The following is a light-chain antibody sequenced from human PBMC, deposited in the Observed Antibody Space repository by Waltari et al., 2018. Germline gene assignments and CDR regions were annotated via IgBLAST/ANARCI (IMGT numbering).Light chain of an antibody. CDR2: AAS. J-gene: IGKJ2*01. CDR1: QSVGGN. Sequence: EIVMTQSPATLCVSAGETATLSCRASQSVGGNLAWYQQKPGQAPRLLIYAASTRATGIPGRFRDSGSGTEFTLTISSLQSEDFAIYYCQQYNNWPPQDAFGQGTKLEIK. CDR3: QQYNNWPPQDA. V-gene: IGKV3-15*01.